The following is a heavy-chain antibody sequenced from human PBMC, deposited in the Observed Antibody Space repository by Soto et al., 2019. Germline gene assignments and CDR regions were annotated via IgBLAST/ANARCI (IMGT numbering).Heavy chain of an antibody. D-gene: IGHD6-6*01. CDR3: ARDGDVTSPRPRGAFDI. CDR2: IVHLFGTT. V-gene: IGHV1-69*01. CDR1: GGTFSSYT. Sequence: QVQLVQSGAEVKKPGSSVKVSCKASGGTFSSYTFSWVRQAPGQGLEWMGGIVHLFGTTNDAKNFQGRVTISANDSTSTVYMELSSLRSADSAMYYCARDGDVTSPRPRGAFDIWGQGTVITVSS. J-gene: IGHJ3*02.